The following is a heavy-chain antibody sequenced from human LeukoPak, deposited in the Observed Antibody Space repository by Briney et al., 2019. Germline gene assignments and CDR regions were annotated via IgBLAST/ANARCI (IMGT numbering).Heavy chain of an antibody. CDR3: ARIAVAGFDY. J-gene: IGHJ4*02. V-gene: IGHV3-7*01. D-gene: IGHD6-13*01. CDR2: IKQDGSEK. CDR1: GFTFSSYG. Sequence: GGSLRLSCAASGFTFSSYGMHWVRQAPGKGLEWVANIKQDGSEKYYVDSVKGRFTISRDNAKNSLYPQMNSLRAEDTAVYYCARIAVAGFDYWGQGTLVTVSS.